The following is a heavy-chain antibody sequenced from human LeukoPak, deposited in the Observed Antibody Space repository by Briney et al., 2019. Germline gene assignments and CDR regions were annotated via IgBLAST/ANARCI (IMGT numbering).Heavy chain of an antibody. CDR3: AREASVAARPFDY. J-gene: IGHJ4*02. Sequence: GGSLRLSCAASGFIVSSNYMSWVRQAPGKGLEWVSVIYSGGSTYYADSVKGRFTISRDNSKNTLYLQMNSLRAEDTAVYYCAREASVAARPFDYWGQGTLVTVSS. D-gene: IGHD6-6*01. CDR1: GFIVSSNY. CDR2: IYSGGST. V-gene: IGHV3-66*02.